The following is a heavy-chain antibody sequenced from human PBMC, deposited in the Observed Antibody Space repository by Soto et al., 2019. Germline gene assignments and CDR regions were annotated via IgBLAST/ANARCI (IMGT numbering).Heavy chain of an antibody. J-gene: IGHJ4*02. Sequence: SLRLSCTASGFNFGDYATHWVRQAPGKGLEWVGLIRAKAHGGTIDYAASVRGRFTISRDDSKSIAYLQMNSLKTEDTALYYCTRAHSSSPLDYWGQGTRVTVYS. CDR3: TRAHSSSPLDY. CDR2: IRAKAHGGTI. CDR1: GFNFGDYA. D-gene: IGHD6-13*01. V-gene: IGHV3-49*04.